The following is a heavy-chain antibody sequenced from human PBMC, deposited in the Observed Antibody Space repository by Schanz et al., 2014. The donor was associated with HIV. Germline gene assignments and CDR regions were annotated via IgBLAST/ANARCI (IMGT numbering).Heavy chain of an antibody. V-gene: IGHV1-69*01. Sequence: QVQLVQSGAEVTKPGSSLKISCKASGGTFSSHGIGWVRQAPGQGLEWMAGIVPFFGTRNYAQKFQDRVTITADESTYTAYMELSNLRSEDTAVYYCARGVPVVDLLDYHGLDVWGQGTLVTVSS. D-gene: IGHD2-2*01. CDR1: GGTFSSHG. J-gene: IGHJ6*02. CDR2: IVPFFGTR. CDR3: ARGVPVVDLLDYHGLDV.